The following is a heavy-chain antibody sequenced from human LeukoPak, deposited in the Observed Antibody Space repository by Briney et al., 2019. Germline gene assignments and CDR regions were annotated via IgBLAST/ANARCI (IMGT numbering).Heavy chain of an antibody. V-gene: IGHV1-69*01. J-gene: IGHJ6*03. Sequence: SVKVSCKASGGTFSSYAISWVRQAPGQGLEWRGGIIPIFGTANYARKFQGRVTITADESTSTAYMELSGLRSDDTAVYYCSKLLAYYYYMDVWGKGTTVTVSS. D-gene: IGHD1-1*01. CDR2: IIPIFGTA. CDR3: SKLLAYYYYMDV. CDR1: GGTFSSYA.